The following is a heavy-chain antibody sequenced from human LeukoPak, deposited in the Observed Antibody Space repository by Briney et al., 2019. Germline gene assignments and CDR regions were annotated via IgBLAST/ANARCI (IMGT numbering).Heavy chain of an antibody. CDR2: ISSSGSTI. J-gene: IGHJ4*02. CDR3: ARDSAGSGSYVGYFEY. V-gene: IGHV3-48*03. Sequence: PGGSLRLSCAASGFTFSSYEMNWVRQAPGKGLEWVSYISSSGSTIYYADSVKGRFTISRDNAKNSLYLQMNSLRAEDTAVYYCARDSAGSGSYVGYFEYWGQGTLVTVSP. CDR1: GFTFSSYE. D-gene: IGHD3-10*01.